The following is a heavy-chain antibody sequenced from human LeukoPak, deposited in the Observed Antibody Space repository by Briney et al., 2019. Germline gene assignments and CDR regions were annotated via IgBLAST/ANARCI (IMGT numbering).Heavy chain of an antibody. D-gene: IGHD3-22*01. V-gene: IGHV3-20*01. Sequence: GGSLRLSCAASGFTFDDYGMSWVRQAPGKGLEWVSGINWNGGSTGYADSVKGRFTISRDNAKNSLYLQMNSLRAEDTALYHCARDSYYYDSSGSFDYWGQGTLVTVSS. J-gene: IGHJ4*02. CDR2: INWNGGST. CDR3: ARDSYYYDSSGSFDY. CDR1: GFTFDDYG.